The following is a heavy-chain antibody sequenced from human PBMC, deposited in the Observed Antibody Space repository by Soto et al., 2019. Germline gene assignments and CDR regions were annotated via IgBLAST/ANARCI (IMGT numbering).Heavy chain of an antibody. CDR2: IVVGSGNT. CDR3: AADSGYSYGNNVDY. J-gene: IGHJ4*02. D-gene: IGHD5-18*01. V-gene: IGHV1-58*01. Sequence: SVKVSCKASGFTFTSSAVQWVRQARGQRLEWIGWIVVGSGNTNYAQKFQERVTITRDMSTSTAYMELSSLRSEDTAVYYCAADSGYSYGNNVDYWGQGTLVTVSS. CDR1: GFTFTSSA.